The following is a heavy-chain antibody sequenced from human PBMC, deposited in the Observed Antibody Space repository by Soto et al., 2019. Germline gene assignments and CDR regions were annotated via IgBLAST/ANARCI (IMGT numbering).Heavy chain of an antibody. J-gene: IGHJ4*02. V-gene: IGHV4-61*01. CDR2: IYYSGST. CDR3: ARYWDDYFDY. Sequence: QVQLQESGPGLVKPSETLSLTCTVSGGSVSSGSYYWSWIRQPPGKGLEWIGYIYYSGSTNYNPTHKXXVXIXXDTSKNQFSLKLSSVTAADTAVYYCARYWDDYFDYWGQGTLVTVSS. CDR1: GGSVSSGSYY. D-gene: IGHD1-26*01.